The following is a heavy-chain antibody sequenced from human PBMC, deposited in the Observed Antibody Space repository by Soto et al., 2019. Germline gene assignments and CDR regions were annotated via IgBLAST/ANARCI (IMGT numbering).Heavy chain of an antibody. CDR1: GFSFNTFT. CDR2: ISSSNSYV. V-gene: IGHV3-21*01. J-gene: IGHJ4*02. Sequence: GGSLRLSCATSGFSFNTFTMNWVRQAPGKGLEWVSSISSSNSYVYYAHSMTGRFTISRDNAKNTLYLQLSSLRVEDTAVYYCAREGHVATEYYFDYWGQGTLVTVSS. D-gene: IGHD5-12*01. CDR3: AREGHVATEYYFDY.